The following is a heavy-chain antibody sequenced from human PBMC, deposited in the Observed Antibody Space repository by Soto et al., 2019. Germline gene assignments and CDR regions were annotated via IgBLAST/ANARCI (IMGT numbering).Heavy chain of an antibody. Sequence: ASVKVSCKASGYTFTSYGISWVRQAPGQGLEWMGWISAYNGNTNYAQKLQGRVTMTTDTSTSTAYMELRSLRSDDTAVYYCARSPLESSIAARPGYWGQGTLVTVSS. D-gene: IGHD6-6*01. V-gene: IGHV1-18*01. J-gene: IGHJ4*02. CDR2: ISAYNGNT. CDR3: ARSPLESSIAARPGY. CDR1: GYTFTSYG.